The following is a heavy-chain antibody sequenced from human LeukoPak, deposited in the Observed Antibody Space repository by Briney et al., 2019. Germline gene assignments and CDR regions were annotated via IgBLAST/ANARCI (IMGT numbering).Heavy chain of an antibody. CDR3: ARALRFLDLYNWFDP. CDR1: GGSISSGGYS. J-gene: IGHJ5*02. V-gene: IGHV4-30-2*01. D-gene: IGHD3-3*01. Sequence: SETLSLTCADSGGSISSGGYSWSWIRQPPGKGLEWIGYIYHSGSTYYNPSLKSRVTISVDRSKNQFSLKLSSVTAADTAVYYCARALRFLDLYNWFDPWGQGTLVTVSS. CDR2: IYHSGST.